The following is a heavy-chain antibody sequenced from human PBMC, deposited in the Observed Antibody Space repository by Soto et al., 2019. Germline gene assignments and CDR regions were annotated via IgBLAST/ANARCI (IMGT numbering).Heavy chain of an antibody. CDR2: IAYDGSNK. V-gene: IGHV3-30-3*01. CDR1: GFTFSNYA. J-gene: IGHJ6*03. CDR3: AGGVGEDIEVVVGARPEVYAIDI. D-gene: IGHD2-15*01. Sequence: GGSLRLSCAASGFTFSNYAMHWVRQAPGKGLECLAVIAYDGSNKFYRDSVKGRFTISRDNSKNTLYLHMNSLRSEDTAVYYYAGGVGEDIEVVVGARPEVYAIDIWAKGTTVTVSS.